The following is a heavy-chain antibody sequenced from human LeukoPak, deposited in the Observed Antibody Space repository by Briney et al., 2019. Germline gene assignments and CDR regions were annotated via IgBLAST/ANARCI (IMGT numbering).Heavy chain of an antibody. CDR2: ISGSDPGT. CDR1: GFTFKNYA. CDR3: AKAPLGRCTGDICYPFDY. Sequence: PVGSLRLSCVASGFTFKNYAMSWVRRVPGKGLEWVSAISGSDPGTYYADSVRGRFTISRDNSKNTLYLLMSRLRAQDAAIYYCAKAPLGRCTGDICYPFDYWGQGALVTVSS. V-gene: IGHV3-23*01. J-gene: IGHJ4*02. D-gene: IGHD7-27*01.